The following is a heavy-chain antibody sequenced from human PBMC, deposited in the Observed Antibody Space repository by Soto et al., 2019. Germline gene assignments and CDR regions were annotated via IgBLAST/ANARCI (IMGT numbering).Heavy chain of an antibody. CDR3: ARISRYCSGGDCHA. Sequence: LRLTWAAAEVIFNIYDRHWVRQAPGKGPEWVAIISYDGSNTYYSDSVRGRFTISRDNSKDTLYLQMHSLRSEDTAIYYCARISRYCSGGDCHAWGQGTQVTVSS. J-gene: IGHJ5*02. CDR1: EVIFNIYD. D-gene: IGHD2-15*01. V-gene: IGHV3-30*03. CDR2: ISYDGSNT.